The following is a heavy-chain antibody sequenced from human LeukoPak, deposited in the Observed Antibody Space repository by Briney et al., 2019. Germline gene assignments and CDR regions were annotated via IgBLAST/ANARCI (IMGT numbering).Heavy chain of an antibody. J-gene: IGHJ6*02. CDR2: IWYDGSNK. Sequence: GGSLRLSCAASGFTFSSYGMHWVRQAPGKGLEWVAVIWYDGSNKYYADSVKGRFTISRDNSKNTLYLQMNSLRAEDTAVYHCARGFRVDWYPYYYGMDVWGQGTTVTVSS. CDR3: ARGFRVDWYPYYYGMDV. V-gene: IGHV3-33*01. CDR1: GFTFSSYG. D-gene: IGHD3-9*01.